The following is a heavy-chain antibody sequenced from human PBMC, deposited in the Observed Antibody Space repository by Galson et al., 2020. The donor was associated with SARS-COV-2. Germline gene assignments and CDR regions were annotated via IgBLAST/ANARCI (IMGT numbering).Heavy chain of an antibody. Sequence: GGSLRLSCAASGFTFSSYGMHWVRQAPGKGLEWVAVIWYDGSNKYYADSVKGRFTISRGNSKNTLYLQMNSLRAEDTAVYYCARDYYGGNPLGYFQHWGQGTLVTVSS. CDR3: ARDYYGGNPLGYFQH. CDR2: IWYDGSNK. J-gene: IGHJ1*01. CDR1: GFTFSSYG. V-gene: IGHV3-33*01. D-gene: IGHD4-17*01.